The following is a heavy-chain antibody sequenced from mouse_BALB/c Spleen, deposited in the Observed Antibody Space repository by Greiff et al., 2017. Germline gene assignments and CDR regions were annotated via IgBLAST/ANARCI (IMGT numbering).Heavy chain of an antibody. D-gene: IGHD2-1*01. V-gene: IGHV5-12-2*01. CDR2: ISNGGGST. CDR1: GFTFSSYT. J-gene: IGHJ4*01. Sequence: EVKLVESGGGLVQPGGSLKLSCAASGFTFSSYTMSWVRQTPEKRLEWVAYISNGGGSTYYPDTVKGRFTISRDNAKKTLYLQMSSLKSEDTAMYYCARRGDGNYVNYYAMDYWGQGTSVTVSS. CDR3: ARRGDGNYVNYYAMDY.